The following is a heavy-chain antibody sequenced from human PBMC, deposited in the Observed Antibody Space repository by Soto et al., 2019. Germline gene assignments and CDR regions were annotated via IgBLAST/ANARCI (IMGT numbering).Heavy chain of an antibody. D-gene: IGHD1-26*01. Sequence: ASVKVSCQASGGTFRRYAISWVRQAPGQGLEWMGGIIPIFGTANYAQKFQGRVTITADESTSTAYMELSSLRFEDTAVYYCARAIVGPTTTGWLDPWGQGPLVTVSS. V-gene: IGHV1-69*13. J-gene: IGHJ5*02. CDR1: GGTFRRYA. CDR3: ARAIVGPTTTGWLDP. CDR2: IIPIFGTA.